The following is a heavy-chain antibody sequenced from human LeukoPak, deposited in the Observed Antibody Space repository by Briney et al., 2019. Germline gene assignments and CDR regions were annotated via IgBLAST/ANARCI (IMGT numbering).Heavy chain of an antibody. D-gene: IGHD3-3*01. CDR3: ARDQHYDFWSGYYDY. V-gene: IGHV1-2*02. Sequence: GASVKVSCKASGYTFIDYYIHWVRQAPGQGLEGMGWINPDSGGTNYAQKFQGRVTMTRHTSLSTAYMELSRLTSDDTAVYYCARDQHYDFWSGYYDYWGQGTLVTVSS. J-gene: IGHJ4*02. CDR2: INPDSGGT. CDR1: GYTFIDYY.